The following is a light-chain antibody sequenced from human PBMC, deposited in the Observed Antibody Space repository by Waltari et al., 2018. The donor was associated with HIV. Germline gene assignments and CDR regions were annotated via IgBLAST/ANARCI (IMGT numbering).Light chain of an antibody. CDR2: GAS. Sequence: EIVMTQSPATLSVSPGERATLSCRASQSVSSNLAWYQQKPGQAPRLLIYGASTRATGIPARFSGSGSGTEFTLTISSLQSEDFAVYYCQQYGSSPPSTFGQGTRLDFK. CDR3: QQYGSSPPST. J-gene: IGKJ5*01. CDR1: QSVSSN. V-gene: IGKV3-15*01.